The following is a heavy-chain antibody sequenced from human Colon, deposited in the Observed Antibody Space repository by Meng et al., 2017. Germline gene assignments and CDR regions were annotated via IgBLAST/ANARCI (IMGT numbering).Heavy chain of an antibody. CDR1: GFTFSSYA. D-gene: IGHD3-10*01. Sequence: GESLKISCAASGFTFSSYAMHWVRQAPGKGLEWVAVISYDGSNKYYADSVKGRFTISRDNSKNTLYLQMNSLRAEDTAVYYCARDQRYYGPGSYLVYWGQGTLVTVSS. CDR3: ARDQRYYGPGSYLVY. V-gene: IGHV3-30*01. J-gene: IGHJ4*02. CDR2: ISYDGSNK.